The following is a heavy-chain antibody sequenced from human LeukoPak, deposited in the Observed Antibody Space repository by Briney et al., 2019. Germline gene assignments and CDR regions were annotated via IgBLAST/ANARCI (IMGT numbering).Heavy chain of an antibody. CDR3: ARVDCSGGSCYSGY. CDR1: GYSISSGYY. J-gene: IGHJ4*02. CDR2: IYHSGST. Sequence: SETLSLTCAVSGYSISSGYYWGWIRPPPGKGLEWIGSIYHSGSTYYNPSLKSRVTISVDTSKNQFSLKLSSVTAADTAVYYCARVDCSGGSCYSGYWGQGTLVTVSS. V-gene: IGHV4-38-2*01. D-gene: IGHD2-15*01.